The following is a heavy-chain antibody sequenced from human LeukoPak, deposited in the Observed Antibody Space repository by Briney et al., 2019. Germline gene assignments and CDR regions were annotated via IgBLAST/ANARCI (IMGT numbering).Heavy chain of an antibody. D-gene: IGHD3-10*01. CDR3: ARMLTPGSYFLRDFYYYYGMDV. Sequence: ASVKVSCKASGYTFTSYDINWVRQATGQGLEWMGWMNPNSGNTGYAQKFQGRVTMTRNTSISTAYMELSSLRSEDTAVYYCARMLTPGSYFLRDFYYYYGMDVWGQGTTVTVSS. CDR2: MNPNSGNT. V-gene: IGHV1-8*01. CDR1: GYTFTSYD. J-gene: IGHJ6*02.